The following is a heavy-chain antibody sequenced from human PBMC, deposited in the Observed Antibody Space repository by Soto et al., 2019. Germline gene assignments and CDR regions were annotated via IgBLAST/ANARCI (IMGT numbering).Heavy chain of an antibody. D-gene: IGHD5-12*01. CDR1: GFTFSSYA. CDR3: AKNVDIVAKPPGCMDV. V-gene: IGHV3-23*01. J-gene: IGHJ6*02. Sequence: GGSLRLSCAASGFTFSSYAMSWVRQAPGKGLEWVSAISGSGGSTYYADSVKGRFTISRDNSKNTLYLQMNSLRAEDTAVYYCAKNVDIVAKPPGCMDVWGQGTTVTVSS. CDR2: ISGSGGST.